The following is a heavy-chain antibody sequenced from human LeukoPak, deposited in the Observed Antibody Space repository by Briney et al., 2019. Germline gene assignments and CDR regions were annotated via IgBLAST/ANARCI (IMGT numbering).Heavy chain of an antibody. CDR2: INAGNGDT. J-gene: IGHJ4*02. CDR1: GYTFSTYA. D-gene: IGHD3-3*01. V-gene: IGHV1-3*03. CDR3: ARGHYDFWSGEGDYFDY. Sequence: AASVKVSCKASGYTFSTYAMHWVRQAPGQRFEWMGWINAGNGDTKYSQEFQGRVTITRDTSASTAYMELSSLRSEDMAVYYCARGHYDFWSGEGDYFDYWGQGTLVTVSS.